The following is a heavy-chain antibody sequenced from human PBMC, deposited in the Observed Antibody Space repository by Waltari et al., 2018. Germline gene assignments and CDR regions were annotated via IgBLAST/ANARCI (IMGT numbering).Heavy chain of an antibody. CDR1: GFSIRSGDY. CDR2: LHHSGSI. D-gene: IGHD3-10*01. J-gene: IGHJ4*02. V-gene: IGHV4-38-2*02. Sequence: QVQLQESGPGLVRPSETLSLTCSVSGFSIRSGDYWGWLRQPPGKGLEWIATLHHSGSIYYSPSLKSRATISVDTSKNQFSLKMTSVTAADTAVYYCAKRGGTSPFGYWGQGTLVTVSS. CDR3: AKRGGTSPFGY.